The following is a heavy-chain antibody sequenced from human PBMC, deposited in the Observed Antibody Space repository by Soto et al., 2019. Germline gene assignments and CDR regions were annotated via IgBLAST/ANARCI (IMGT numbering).Heavy chain of an antibody. CDR3: ARERRTTYGGAFEI. CDR2: ISSSSSTI. Sequence: GGSLRLSCAASGFTFSSYSMNWVRQAPGKGLEWVSYISSSSSTIYYADSVKGRFTISRDNAKNSLYLQMNSLRAEDTAVYYCARERRTTYGGAFEIWGKGTMVTVAS. J-gene: IGHJ3*02. D-gene: IGHD1-1*01. V-gene: IGHV3-48*01. CDR1: GFTFSSYS.